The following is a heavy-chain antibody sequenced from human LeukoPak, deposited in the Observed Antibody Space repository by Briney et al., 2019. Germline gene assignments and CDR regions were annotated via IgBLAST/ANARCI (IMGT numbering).Heavy chain of an antibody. Sequence: ASVKVSCKASGYTLTGYYMHWVRQAPGQGLEWMGWINPNSGGTNYAQKFQGRVTMTRDTSISTAYMELSRLRSDDTAVYYCARGGLPIYYYYIDVWGKGTTVTVSS. D-gene: IGHD3-16*01. CDR3: ARGGLPIYYYYIDV. CDR2: INPNSGGT. V-gene: IGHV1-2*02. J-gene: IGHJ6*03. CDR1: GYTLTGYY.